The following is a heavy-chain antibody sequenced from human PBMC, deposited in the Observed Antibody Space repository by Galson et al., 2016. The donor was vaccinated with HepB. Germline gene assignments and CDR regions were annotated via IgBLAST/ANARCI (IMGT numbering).Heavy chain of an antibody. J-gene: IGHJ3*02. Sequence: PALVKPTQTLTLTCTFSGFSLTTPGVGVGWIRQPPGKALEWLAFIYWNDDERYSPSLKSRLSITKDTSKNQVVLTMTNMDPVDTATYYCTRAVPAAPVNGDYSWGIFDIWGRGTEVTVSS. V-gene: IGHV2-5*01. CDR2: IYWNDDE. D-gene: IGHD4-17*01. CDR3: TRAVPAAPVNGDYSWGIFDI. CDR1: GFSLTTPGVG.